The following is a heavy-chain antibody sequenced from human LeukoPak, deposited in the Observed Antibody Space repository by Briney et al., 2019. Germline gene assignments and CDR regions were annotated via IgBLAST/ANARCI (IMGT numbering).Heavy chain of an antibody. CDR3: ARVLITIFGVVIMTFDY. D-gene: IGHD3-3*01. CDR2: ISAYNGNT. Sequence: ASVKVSCKASGYTFTSYGISWVRQAPGQGLEWMGWISAYNGNTNYAQKLQGRVTMTTDTSTSTAYMELRGLRSDDTAVYYCARVLITIFGVVIMTFDYWGQGTLVTVSS. V-gene: IGHV1-18*01. J-gene: IGHJ4*02. CDR1: GYTFTSYG.